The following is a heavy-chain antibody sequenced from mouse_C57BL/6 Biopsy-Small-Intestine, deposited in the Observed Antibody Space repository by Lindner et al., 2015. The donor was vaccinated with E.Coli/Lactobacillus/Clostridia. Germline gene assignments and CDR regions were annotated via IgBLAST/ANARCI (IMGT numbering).Heavy chain of an antibody. D-gene: IGHD2-2*01. J-gene: IGHJ4*01. CDR3: ARDRFGGYGYSDY. CDR2: INAGNDNT. V-gene: IGHV1-84*02. Sequence: SVKVSCKASGYTFTSYTIHWVRQAPGQRLEWVGWINAGNDNTRYSQKFQDRVTITRDTSASTAYLELSSLRSEDTAVYYCARDRFGGYGYSDYWGQGTLVTVSS. CDR1: GYTFTSYT.